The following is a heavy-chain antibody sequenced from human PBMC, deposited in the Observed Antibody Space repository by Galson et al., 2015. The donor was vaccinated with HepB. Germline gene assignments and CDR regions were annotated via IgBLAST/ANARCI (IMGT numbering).Heavy chain of an antibody. CDR2: ISDDGSNK. D-gene: IGHD6-19*01. J-gene: IGHJ4*02. CDR3: AKGRDWQWLKTYFAY. Sequence: SLRLSCAASGFTFSRYGIYWVRQAPGKGLEWVAVISDDGSNKYYADSVKGRFTISRDNSKNMLFLQMNSLRAEDTAVYYCAKGRDWQWLKTYFAYWGQGTLVTVSS. CDR1: GFTFSRYG. V-gene: IGHV3-30*18.